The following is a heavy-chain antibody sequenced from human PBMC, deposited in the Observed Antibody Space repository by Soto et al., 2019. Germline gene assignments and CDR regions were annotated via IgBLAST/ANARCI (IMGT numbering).Heavy chain of an antibody. CDR3: AYGGSCDY. J-gene: IGHJ4*02. V-gene: IGHV3-48*03. CDR1: GFSFNTYE. CDR2: ISSSGSTI. Sequence: EVQLVESGGGLVQPGGSLRLSCAASGFSFNTYEMNWVCQAPGKGLEWVSYISSSGSTIYYADSVKGRFTVSRDNGKNSLYLQMNSLRAEDTDVYYCAYGGSCDYWGQGTQVPVSS. D-gene: IGHD1-26*01.